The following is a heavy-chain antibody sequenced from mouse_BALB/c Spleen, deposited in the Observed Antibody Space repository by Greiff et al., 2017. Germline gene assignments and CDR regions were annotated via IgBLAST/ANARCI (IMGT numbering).Heavy chain of an antibody. J-gene: IGHJ4*01. D-gene: IGHD1-1*01. CDR2: ISTYYGDA. CDR1: GYTFTDYA. CDR3: ARRGSTVVATDYAMDY. Sequence: QVQLKESGAELVRPGVSVKISCKGSGYTFTDYAMHWVKQSHAKSLEWIGVISTYYGDASYNQKFKGKATMTVDKSSSTAYMELARLTSEDSAIYYCARRGSTVVATDYAMDYWGQGTSVTVSS. V-gene: IGHV1S137*01.